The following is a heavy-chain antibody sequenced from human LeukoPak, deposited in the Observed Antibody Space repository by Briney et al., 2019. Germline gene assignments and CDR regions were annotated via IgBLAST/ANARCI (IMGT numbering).Heavy chain of an antibody. CDR3: ARNNYDRWYYFDY. CDR2: IYYSGIT. D-gene: IGHD3-22*01. Sequence: SETLSLTCTVSGGSISNYYWSWIRQPPGKGLEWFGYIYYSGITNYNPSLKSRVTISVDTSKNQFSLKLSSVTAADTAVYYCARNNYDRWYYFDYWGQGTLVTVSS. CDR1: GGSISNYY. J-gene: IGHJ4*02. V-gene: IGHV4-59*01.